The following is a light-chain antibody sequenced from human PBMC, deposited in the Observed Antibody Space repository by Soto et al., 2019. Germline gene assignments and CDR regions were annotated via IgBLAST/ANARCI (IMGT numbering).Light chain of an antibody. CDR2: GAS. CDR3: HYYGSPPRT. Sequence: EIVLTHSPGTLSLSPGERATLSCRASQSVSSSYLAWYQQKPGQAPRLLIYGASSRATDIPDRFSGSGSGTDFTLAISRLETEDFAVYYCHYYGSPPRTFGEGTKVEIK. J-gene: IGKJ1*01. V-gene: IGKV3-20*01. CDR1: QSVSSSY.